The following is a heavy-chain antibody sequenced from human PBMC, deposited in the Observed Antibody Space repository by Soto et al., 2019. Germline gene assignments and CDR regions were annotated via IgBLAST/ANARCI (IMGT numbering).Heavy chain of an antibody. Sequence: EVQLVESGGGLVQPGGSLRLSCAASGFTFSSYAMHWVRQAPGKGLEYVSAISSNGGSTYYANSVKGRFTISRDTSKNTLYLQMGSLRAEEMAVYYCARALGYAFDIWGQGTMVTVSS. J-gene: IGHJ3*02. D-gene: IGHD7-27*01. V-gene: IGHV3-64*01. CDR3: ARALGYAFDI. CDR1: GFTFSSYA. CDR2: ISSNGGST.